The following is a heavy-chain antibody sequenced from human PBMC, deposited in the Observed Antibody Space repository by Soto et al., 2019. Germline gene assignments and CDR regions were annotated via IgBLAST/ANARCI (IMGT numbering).Heavy chain of an antibody. D-gene: IGHD6-13*01. V-gene: IGHV4-34*01. J-gene: IGHJ4*02. CDR2: INHSGST. Sequence: SETLSLTCAVYGGSFIGYYWSWILQPPGKGLEWIGEINHSGSTNYNPSLKSRVTISVDTSKNQFSLKLSSVTAAGTAVYYCARVGGSSWYFDYWGQGTLVTVSS. CDR1: GGSFIGYY. CDR3: ARVGGSSWYFDY.